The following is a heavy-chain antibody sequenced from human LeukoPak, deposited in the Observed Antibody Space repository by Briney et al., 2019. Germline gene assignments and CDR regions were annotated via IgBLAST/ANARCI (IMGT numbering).Heavy chain of an antibody. V-gene: IGHV3-7*01. CDR3: ASRGSYVDY. CDR2: IKQDGSDK. J-gene: IGHJ4*02. Sequence: GGSLRLSCAASEFTFSSYWMSWVRQAPGRGLEWVASIKQDGSDKYYVDSVKGRSTISRDNAKKSLYLQMNSLRAEDTAVYYCASRGSYVDYWGQGTLVTVSS. CDR1: EFTFSSYW. D-gene: IGHD3-16*01.